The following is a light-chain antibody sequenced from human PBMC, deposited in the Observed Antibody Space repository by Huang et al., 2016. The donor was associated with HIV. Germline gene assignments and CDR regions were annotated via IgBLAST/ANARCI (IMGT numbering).Light chain of an antibody. V-gene: IGKV1-5*03. J-gene: IGKJ1*01. CDR1: QSISDW. CDR3: QQYGSYSSWT. Sequence: IHMTQSPSTLSASVGDRVTITCRANQSISDWLAWYQQKSGKATYLLMYKASNLEDGVPSRFSGSASGTDFTLTISSLQPEDSATYYCQQYGSYSSWTCGQGTRVEIK. CDR2: KAS.